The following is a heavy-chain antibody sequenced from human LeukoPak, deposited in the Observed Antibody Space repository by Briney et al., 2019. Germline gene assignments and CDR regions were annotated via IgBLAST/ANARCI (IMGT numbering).Heavy chain of an antibody. V-gene: IGHV3-23*01. CDR3: AKVKFGGDGAFDI. Sequence: GGSLRLSRAASGFTFSSYAMSWVRQAPGKGLEWVSAISGSGVSTYYADSVKGRFTISRDNSKNTLYLQMNSLRAEDTAVYYCAKVKFGGDGAFDIWGQGTMVTVSS. CDR2: ISGSGVST. J-gene: IGHJ3*02. D-gene: IGHD4-17*01. CDR1: GFTFSSYA.